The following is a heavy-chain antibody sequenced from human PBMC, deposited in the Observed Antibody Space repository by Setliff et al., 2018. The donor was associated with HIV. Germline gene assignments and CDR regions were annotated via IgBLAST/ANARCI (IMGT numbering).Heavy chain of an antibody. D-gene: IGHD2-2*01. J-gene: IGHJ6*02. Sequence: PGGSLRLSCAASGFNFIRYTMNWVRQAPGKGLDWISYISGSSSTTYYADSAKGRFTISRDNAKNSLYLELSSLRAEDTALYYCVRGVVPYAMEDDFYYYTLDVWGQGTTVTVSS. CDR2: ISGSSSTT. CDR3: VRGVVPYAMEDDFYYYTLDV. CDR1: GFNFIRYT. V-gene: IGHV3-48*01.